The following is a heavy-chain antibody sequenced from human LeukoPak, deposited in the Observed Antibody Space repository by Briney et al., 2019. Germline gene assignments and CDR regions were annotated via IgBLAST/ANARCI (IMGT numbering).Heavy chain of an antibody. Sequence: ASVTVSCRASGYTFTGYHMHWVRQAPGQGLEWMGRINPNSGDTNYAQNFQGRVTMTRDTSINTAYMELSRLRSDDTVVYYCARDYCSGTSCLFDYWGQGTLVTVSS. CDR1: GYTFTGYH. D-gene: IGHD2-2*01. CDR2: INPNSGDT. CDR3: ARDYCSGTSCLFDY. V-gene: IGHV1-2*05. J-gene: IGHJ4*02.